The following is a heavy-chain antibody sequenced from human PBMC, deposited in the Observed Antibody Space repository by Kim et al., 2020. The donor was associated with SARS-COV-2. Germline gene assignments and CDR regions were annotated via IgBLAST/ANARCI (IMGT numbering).Heavy chain of an antibody. J-gene: IGHJ4*02. CDR3: ARDRVHFPRLLHLGELSLYRSSLGLDY. CDR2: ISYDGSNK. CDR1: GFTFSSYA. V-gene: IGHV3-30-3*01. D-gene: IGHD3-16*02. Sequence: GGSLRLSCAASGFTFSSYAMHWVRQAPGKGLEWVAVISYDGSNKYYADSVKGRFTISRDNSKNTLYLQMNSLRAEDTAVYYCARDRVHFPRLLHLGELSLYRSSLGLDYWGQGTLVTVSS.